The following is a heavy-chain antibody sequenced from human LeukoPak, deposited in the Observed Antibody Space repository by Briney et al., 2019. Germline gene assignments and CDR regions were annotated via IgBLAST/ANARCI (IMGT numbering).Heavy chain of an antibody. CDR3: ARGLHFSSPADDY. D-gene: IGHD6-13*01. Sequence: ASVKVSCKASGYTFTSYDINWVRQATGQGLEWMGWMNPNSGNTAYAQKFQGRVTMTRNTSTSTAYMELSSLRSEDTAVYYCARGLHFSSPADDYWGQGTLVTVSS. CDR2: MNPNSGNT. CDR1: GYTFTSYD. J-gene: IGHJ4*02. V-gene: IGHV1-8*01.